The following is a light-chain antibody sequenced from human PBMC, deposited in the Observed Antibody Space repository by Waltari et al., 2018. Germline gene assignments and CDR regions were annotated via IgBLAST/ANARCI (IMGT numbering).Light chain of an antibody. CDR1: NSDIANYDY. J-gene: IGLJ2*01. CDR2: GVT. V-gene: IGLV2-14*03. Sequence: QSVLTQPAVVTGSPGQSITISCLGSNSDIANYDYFSWYQQHPGTAPKLLIHGVTHRPSGISDRFSGSKSGNTASLTISGLQPEDEADYICSSYTSRSTSFGGGTKLIVL. CDR3: SSYTSRSTS.